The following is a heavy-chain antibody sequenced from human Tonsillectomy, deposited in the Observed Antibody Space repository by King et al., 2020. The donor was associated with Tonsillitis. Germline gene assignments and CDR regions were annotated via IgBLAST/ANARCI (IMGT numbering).Heavy chain of an antibody. Sequence: QLVQSGAEVKKSGSSVKVSCKASGGTFSSYAINWVRQAPGQGLEWMGGIIPIFGTANYVQKFQGRVTITADESTSTVYMEMSSLRYEDTAVYYCARGPGYCSGCSCYLIDFWGQGTLVTVSS. J-gene: IGHJ4*02. CDR2: IIPIFGTA. V-gene: IGHV1-69*01. CDR3: ARGPGYCSGCSCYLIDF. D-gene: IGHD2-15*01. CDR1: GGTFSSYA.